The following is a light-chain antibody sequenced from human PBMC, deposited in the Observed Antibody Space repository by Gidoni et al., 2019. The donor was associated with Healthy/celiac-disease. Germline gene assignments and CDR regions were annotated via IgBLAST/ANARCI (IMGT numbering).Light chain of an antibody. Sequence: DSQMTQSPSSVSASVGDRVTITCRASQGISSWLAWYQQKPGKAPKLLLYAASSLQSGVPSRFIGRRSGTDFTLTISSLPPADFATYYCQQANRFPRTFGPGTNVDIK. V-gene: IGKV1-12*01. CDR3: QQANRFPRT. CDR1: QGISSW. CDR2: AAS. J-gene: IGKJ3*01.